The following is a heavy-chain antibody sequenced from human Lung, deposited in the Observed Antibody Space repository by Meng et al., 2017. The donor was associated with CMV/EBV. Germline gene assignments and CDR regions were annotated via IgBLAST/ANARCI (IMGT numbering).Heavy chain of an antibody. CDR1: GGSFSGYY. Sequence: SXTXSLXCAVYGGSFSGYYWSWIRQPPGKGLEWIGEINHSGSTNYNPSLKSRVTISVDTSKNQFSLKLSSVTAADTAVYYCARWATANYYYYGMDVWGQGXTVTVSS. CDR2: INHSGST. V-gene: IGHV4-34*01. D-gene: IGHD5-24*01. J-gene: IGHJ6*02. CDR3: ARWATANYYYYGMDV.